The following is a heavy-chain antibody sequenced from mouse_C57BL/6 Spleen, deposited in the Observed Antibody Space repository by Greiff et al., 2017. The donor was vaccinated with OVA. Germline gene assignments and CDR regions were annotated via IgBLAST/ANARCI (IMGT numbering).Heavy chain of an antibody. D-gene: IGHD1-1*01. J-gene: IGHJ1*03. CDR3: VRIYYYGSWYFDV. V-gene: IGHV10-1*01. CDR2: IRSKSNNYAT. Sequence: VGGLVQPKGSLKLSCAASGFSFNTYAMNWVRQAPGKGLEWVARIRSKSNNYATYYADSVKDRFTIPRDDSESMLYLLMINWITAETAMFYCVRIYYYGSWYFDVWGTGTTVTVSS. CDR1: GFSFNTYA.